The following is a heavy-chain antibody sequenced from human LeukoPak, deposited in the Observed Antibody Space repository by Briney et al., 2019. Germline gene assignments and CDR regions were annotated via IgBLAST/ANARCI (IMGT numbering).Heavy chain of an antibody. D-gene: IGHD6-6*01. CDR1: GGSISSYF. CDR2: IYYSGST. J-gene: IGHJ5*02. CDR3: ARHLIREDYSSSCIGFDP. V-gene: IGHV4-59*08. Sequence: PSETLSVTFTVSGGSISSYFWGWIRQPPGKGLEWIGYIYYSGSTNYNPSLKSRVTMSVHTSKNRFSLKLSSVTAADTAVYYCARHLIREDYSSSCIGFDPWGRESQVTVSS.